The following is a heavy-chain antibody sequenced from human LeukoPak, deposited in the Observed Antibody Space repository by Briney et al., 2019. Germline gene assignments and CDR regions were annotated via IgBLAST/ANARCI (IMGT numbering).Heavy chain of an antibody. J-gene: IGHJ2*01. CDR2: IYYSGST. Sequence: SETLSLTCTVSGGSISGYYWSWIRQPPGKGLELIGYIYYSGSTNYNPSLKSRVTISKDTSKNQFSLKLSSVTAADTAVYYCARDRNIMGYFDLWGRGTLVTVSS. CDR1: GGSISGYY. V-gene: IGHV4-59*01. CDR3: ARDRNIMGYFDL. D-gene: IGHD2/OR15-2a*01.